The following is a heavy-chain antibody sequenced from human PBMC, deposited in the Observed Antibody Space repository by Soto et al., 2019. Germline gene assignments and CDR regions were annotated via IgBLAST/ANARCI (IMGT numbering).Heavy chain of an antibody. CDR3: ARGRYGDY. Sequence: QVHLVQSGAEVKKPGASVKVSCKASGYTFTSYGITWVRQAPGQGLEWMGWISAHNGNTDYAQKIQGRDIVTRDTSTSPAYLELRSLRSDDTAVYYCARGRYGDYWGQGALVTVSS. CDR1: GYTFTSYG. CDR2: ISAHNGNT. V-gene: IGHV1-18*01. J-gene: IGHJ4*02. D-gene: IGHD1-1*01.